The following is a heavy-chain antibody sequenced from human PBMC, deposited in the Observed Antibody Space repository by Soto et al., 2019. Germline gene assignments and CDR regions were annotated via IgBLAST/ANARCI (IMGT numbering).Heavy chain of an antibody. CDR2: MNPNSGNT. V-gene: IGHV1-8*01. CDR1: GYTFTSYD. CDR3: ATPRIAAAGPSAFDI. D-gene: IGHD6-13*01. J-gene: IGHJ3*02. Sequence: GASVQVSCKASGYTFTSYDINWLRQATGQGLEWMGWMNPNSGNTGYAQKFQGRVTMTRNTSISTAYMELSSLRSEDTAVYYCATPRIAAAGPSAFDIWGQGTMVTVSS.